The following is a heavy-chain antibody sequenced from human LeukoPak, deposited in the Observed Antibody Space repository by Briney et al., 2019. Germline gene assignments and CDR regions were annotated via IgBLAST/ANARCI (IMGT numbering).Heavy chain of an antibody. Sequence: GGSRRLSWVASGSTFSIYWMSWARQAQGKGLEWVANIKPDGSDKDYVDSVKGRFSISRDNSKNLLYLQMNVLRAEDTAVYYCGRGGNWNDFWGQGTLVTVSS. J-gene: IGHJ4*02. V-gene: IGHV3-7*03. CDR2: IKPDGSDK. CDR1: GSTFSIYW. D-gene: IGHD1-1*01. CDR3: GRGGNWNDF.